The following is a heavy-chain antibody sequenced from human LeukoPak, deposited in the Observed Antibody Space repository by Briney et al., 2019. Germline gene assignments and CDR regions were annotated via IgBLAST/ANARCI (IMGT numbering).Heavy chain of an antibody. Sequence: ASVKVSCKASGGTFSSYAISWVRQAPGKGLEWMGGFDPEDGETIYAQKFQGRVTMTEDTSTDTAYMELSSLRSEDTAVYYCATSSGYDDYGMDVWGQGTTVTVSS. V-gene: IGHV1-24*01. CDR3: ATSSGYDDYGMDV. D-gene: IGHD6-19*01. CDR2: FDPEDGET. CDR1: GGTFSSYA. J-gene: IGHJ6*02.